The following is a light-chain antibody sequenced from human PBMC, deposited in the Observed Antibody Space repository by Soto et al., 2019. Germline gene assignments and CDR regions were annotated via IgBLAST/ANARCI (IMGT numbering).Light chain of an antibody. Sequence: QSVLTQPASVSGSPGQSITISCTGTSSDVGGYNYVSWYQQHPGKVPKLLISEVSNRPSGVSHRFSGSKSGNTASLTISGLQAEDEADYYCSSYTRSRTYVFGTGTKVTVL. V-gene: IGLV2-14*01. CDR3: SSYTRSRTYV. CDR1: SSDVGGYNY. J-gene: IGLJ1*01. CDR2: EVS.